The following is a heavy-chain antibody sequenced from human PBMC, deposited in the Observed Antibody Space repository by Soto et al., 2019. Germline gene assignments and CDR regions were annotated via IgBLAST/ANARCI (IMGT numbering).Heavy chain of an antibody. J-gene: IGHJ3*02. CDR1: GFSLSPSGVG. V-gene: IGHV2-5*02. CDR3: ANRPPGGSGWYGENAFDI. Sequence: SGPTLVNPTQTLTLTCTFSGFSLSPSGVGVGWIRQPPGKALEWLALIYLDDDKRYSPTLKSRLTITKETSKNQVDLTMTNMDPVDTATYYCANRPPGGSGWYGENAFDIWGQGTMVTVSS. CDR2: IYLDDDK. D-gene: IGHD6-19*01.